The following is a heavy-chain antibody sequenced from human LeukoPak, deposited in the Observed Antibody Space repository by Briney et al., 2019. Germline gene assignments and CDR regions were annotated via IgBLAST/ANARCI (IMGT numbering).Heavy chain of an antibody. CDR3: AKATPPRDGSNPDY. CDR2: ISYDGRNK. J-gene: IGHJ4*02. D-gene: IGHD5-24*01. Sequence: GGSLRLSCAASGFTFSSYGMHWLRQAPGKGLEWVAVISYDGRNKYYADSVKGRFTISRDNYKNTLYLKMNSLRAEDTAVYYCAKATPPRDGSNPDYWGQGTLVTVSS. V-gene: IGHV3-30*18. CDR1: GFTFSSYG.